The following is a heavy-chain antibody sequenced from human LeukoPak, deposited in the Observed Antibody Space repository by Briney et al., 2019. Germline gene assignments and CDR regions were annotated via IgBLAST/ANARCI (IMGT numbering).Heavy chain of an antibody. CDR1: GFTFSSYS. CDR2: ISSSSSTI. CDR3: ARAAMVRGVILDY. V-gene: IGHV3-48*01. J-gene: IGHJ4*02. D-gene: IGHD3-10*01. Sequence: GGSLRLSCAASGFTFSSYSMNWVRQAPGKGLEWVSYISSSSSTIYYADSVKGRFTISRDNAKNSLYLQMNSLRAEDTAVYYCARAAMVRGVILDYCGQGTLVTVSS.